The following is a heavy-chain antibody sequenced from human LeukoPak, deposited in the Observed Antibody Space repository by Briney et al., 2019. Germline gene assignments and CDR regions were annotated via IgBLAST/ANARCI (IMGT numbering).Heavy chain of an antibody. CDR1: GYIFTDYY. D-gene: IGHD1-1*01. Sequence: ASVKVSCKASGYIFTDYYMHWVRQAPGHGLEWMGWINPNTGDTNSAQKLQGRLTMTTDTSTSTAYMELRSLRSDDTAVYYCARVYGRVQLTRPFDYWGQGTLVTVSS. CDR2: INPNTGDT. V-gene: IGHV1-2*02. J-gene: IGHJ4*02. CDR3: ARVYGRVQLTRPFDY.